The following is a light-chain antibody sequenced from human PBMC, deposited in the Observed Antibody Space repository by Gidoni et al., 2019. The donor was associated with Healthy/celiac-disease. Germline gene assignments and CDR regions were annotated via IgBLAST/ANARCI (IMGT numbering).Light chain of an antibody. CDR3: QQFDNLPLT. CDR2: DAS. J-gene: IGKJ4*02. Sequence: DIQITPSPSSLSASVGDRVTITCQASQDISNSLNWYQQKPGKAPKLLIYDASDLETGVPSRFSGSRSGTDFTFAISSLKPEDIATYYCQQFDNLPLTFGGGTKVEIK. CDR1: QDISNS. V-gene: IGKV1-33*01.